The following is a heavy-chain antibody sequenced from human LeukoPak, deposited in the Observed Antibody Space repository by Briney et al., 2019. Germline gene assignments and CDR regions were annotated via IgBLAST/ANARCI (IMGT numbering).Heavy chain of an antibody. CDR1: GGSISSYY. Sequence: SETLSLTCTVSGGSISSYYWSWIRQPPGKGLEWIGYIYYSGSTNYNPSLKSRVTISVDTSKNQFSLKLSSVTAADTAVYYCARAILLFGAFDIWGQGTMVTVSS. CDR2: IYYSGST. V-gene: IGHV4-59*01. J-gene: IGHJ3*02. CDR3: ARAILLFGAFDI. D-gene: IGHD2-21*01.